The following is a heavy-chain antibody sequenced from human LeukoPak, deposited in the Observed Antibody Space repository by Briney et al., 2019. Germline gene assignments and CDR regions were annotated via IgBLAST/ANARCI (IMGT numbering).Heavy chain of an antibody. D-gene: IGHD6-6*01. CDR2: IYYSGST. Sequence: PSETLSLTCTVSGGSISSYYWSWIRQPPGKGLEWIGNIYYSGSTNYNPSLKSRVTISVDTSKNQFSLKLSSVTAADTAVYYCARLPSTSPWVWFDPWGQGTLVTVSS. CDR1: GGSISSYY. J-gene: IGHJ5*02. CDR3: ARLPSTSPWVWFDP. V-gene: IGHV4-59*08.